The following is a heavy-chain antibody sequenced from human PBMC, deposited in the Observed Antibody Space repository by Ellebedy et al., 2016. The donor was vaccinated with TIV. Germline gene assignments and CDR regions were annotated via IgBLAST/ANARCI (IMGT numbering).Heavy chain of an antibody. Sequence: AASVKVSCKSSGGSFTSYAINWVRQAPGQGLEWMGGIIPPYVTGSSAQKFQGRVTITADESTGTAYMELSGLRSEDTAVYYCATSGWFGEGVAQGVVYGMDVWGQGTTVTVSS. D-gene: IGHD3-10*01. CDR2: IIPPYVTG. CDR1: GGSFTSYA. V-gene: IGHV1-69*13. J-gene: IGHJ6*02. CDR3: ATSGWFGEGVAQGVVYGMDV.